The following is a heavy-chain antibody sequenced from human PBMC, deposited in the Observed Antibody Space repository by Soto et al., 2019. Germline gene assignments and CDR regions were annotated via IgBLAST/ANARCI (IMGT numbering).Heavy chain of an antibody. CDR2: VNTDGSIT. V-gene: IGHV3-74*01. D-gene: IGHD2-15*01. Sequence: EVQLVESGGGLVQPGGSLRLSCAASGFTFSSSWMHWVRQTPGKGLVWVSNVNTDGSITYYADSVKGRFTISRDNAKDTVYLQMNSLRGEETAVFFLGRNIGGSDAHWGQGTLVTVS. CDR1: GFTFSSSW. J-gene: IGHJ4*02. CDR3: GRNIGGSDAH.